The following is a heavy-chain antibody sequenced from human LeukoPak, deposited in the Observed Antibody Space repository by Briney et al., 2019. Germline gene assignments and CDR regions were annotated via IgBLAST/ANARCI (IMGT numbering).Heavy chain of an antibody. V-gene: IGHV1-2*02. D-gene: IGHD2/OR15-2a*01. J-gene: IGHJ4*02. CDR1: GYTFTDYY. CDR2: INPNSGGT. CDR3: ARDFGYCSTTTCYVMDF. Sequence: ASVKVSCKASGYTFTDYYIHWVRQAPGQGLEWMGWINPNSGGTNYAQKFQGRVTMTRDTSINTAYMELSRLRSDDTAVYFCARDFGYCSTTTCYVMDFWGRGTLVTVSS.